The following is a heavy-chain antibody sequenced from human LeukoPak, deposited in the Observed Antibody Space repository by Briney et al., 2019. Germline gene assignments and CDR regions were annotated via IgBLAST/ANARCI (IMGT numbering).Heavy chain of an antibody. CDR1: GFTFSSYA. Sequence: GGSLRLSCAASGFTFSSYAMHWVRQAPGKGLEWVAVISYDGSNKYYADSVKGRFTISRDNSKNTLYLQMNSLRAEDTAVYYCARGGVGRSGAVAGTDVGYWGQGTLVTVSS. CDR3: ARGGVGRSGAVAGTDVGY. D-gene: IGHD6-19*01. V-gene: IGHV3-30-3*01. J-gene: IGHJ4*02. CDR2: ISYDGSNK.